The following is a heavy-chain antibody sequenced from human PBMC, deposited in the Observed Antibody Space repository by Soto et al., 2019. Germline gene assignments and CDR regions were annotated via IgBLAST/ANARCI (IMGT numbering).Heavy chain of an antibody. V-gene: IGHV3-23*01. D-gene: IGHD3-16*01. Sequence: EVQLLESGGGLVQPGGSLRLSCAASGFTFTSYAMSCVRQAPGKGLEWVSAISGSGGSTYYADSVEGRFTISGDNSKNTLYLQMNSLRAENTAVYYCAREGGGFYYYYYMDVWGKGTTVTVSS. CDR3: AREGGGFYYYYYMDV. J-gene: IGHJ6*03. CDR2: ISGSGGST. CDR1: GFTFTSYA.